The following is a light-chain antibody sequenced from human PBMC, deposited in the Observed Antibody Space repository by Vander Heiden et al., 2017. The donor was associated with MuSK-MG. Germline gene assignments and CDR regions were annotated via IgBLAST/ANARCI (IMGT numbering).Light chain of an antibody. CDR2: DVS. Sequence: QSALTQPASASGSPRQPITISCPGTSSDVGGYNYVSWYQQPPGKAPKLMICDVSNRPSGVSNRFSGSKSGNTASLTISGLQAEDEADYYCSSYTSSSTVVFGGGTKLTVL. CDR1: SSDVGGYNY. J-gene: IGLJ2*01. CDR3: SSYTSSSTVV. V-gene: IGLV2-14*03.